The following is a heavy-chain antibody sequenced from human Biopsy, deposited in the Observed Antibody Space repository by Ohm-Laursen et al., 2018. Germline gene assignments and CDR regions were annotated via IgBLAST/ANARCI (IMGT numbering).Heavy chain of an antibody. CDR1: GGTFQKYG. J-gene: IGHJ1*01. CDR3: ATKLTGYFHH. CDR2: IIPMLGTV. V-gene: IGHV1-69*06. D-gene: IGHD3-9*01. Sequence: SSVKVSCKASGGTFQKYGVTWVRQAPGQGLEWMGGIIPMLGTVQYARKLRGRVTVAADTSTSTATMELRSLRSDDTAVYYCATKLTGYFHHWGQGTLVIVSS.